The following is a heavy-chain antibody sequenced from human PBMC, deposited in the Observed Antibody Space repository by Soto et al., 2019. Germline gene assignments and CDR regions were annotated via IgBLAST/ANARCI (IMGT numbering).Heavy chain of an antibody. CDR1: GFTFSSYS. V-gene: IGHV3-48*02. CDR2: ISSSSSTI. D-gene: IGHD3-10*01. Sequence: EVQLVESGGGLVQPGGSLRLSCAASGFTFSSYSMNWVRQAPGKGLEWVSYISSSSSTIYYADSVKGRFTISRDNAKNSLYLQMNSLRDEDTAVYYCARRVRITMVQGVMMNYGMDVWGQGTTVTVSS. J-gene: IGHJ6*02. CDR3: ARRVRITMVQGVMMNYGMDV.